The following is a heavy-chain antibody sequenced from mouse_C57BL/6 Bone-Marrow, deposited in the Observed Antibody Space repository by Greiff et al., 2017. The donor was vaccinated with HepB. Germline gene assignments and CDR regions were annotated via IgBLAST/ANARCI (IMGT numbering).Heavy chain of an antibody. V-gene: IGHV1-76*01. D-gene: IGHD2-4*01. Sequence: QVQLQQSGAELVRPGASVKLSCKASGYTFTDYYINWVKQRPGQGLEWIARIYPGSGNTYYNEKFKGKATLTAEKSSSTAYMQLSSLTSEDSAVYFCARIYYDYDGSFYYAMDYWGQGTSVTVSS. CDR2: IYPGSGNT. J-gene: IGHJ4*01. CDR1: GYTFTDYY. CDR3: ARIYYDYDGSFYYAMDY.